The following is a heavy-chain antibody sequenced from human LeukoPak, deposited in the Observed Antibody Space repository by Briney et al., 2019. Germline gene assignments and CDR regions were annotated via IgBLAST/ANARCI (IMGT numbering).Heavy chain of an antibody. CDR1: GLTFSGYS. V-gene: IGHV3-48*01. J-gene: IGHJ5*02. CDR2: ISSSSNTI. D-gene: IGHD1-7*01. Sequence: PGGSLRLSCAASGLTFSGYSMNWVRQAPGKGLEWVSYISSSSNTIYYADSVKGRFTISRDNANNSLYLQMNSLRAEDTAVYYCARVEIWNYGGRGNWFDPWGQGTLVTVSS. CDR3: ARVEIWNYGGRGNWFDP.